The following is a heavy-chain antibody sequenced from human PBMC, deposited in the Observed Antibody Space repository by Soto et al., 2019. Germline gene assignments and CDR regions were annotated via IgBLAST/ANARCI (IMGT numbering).Heavy chain of an antibody. D-gene: IGHD3-3*01. CDR3: ARTPAHSITIFGVVIIPGYFDY. V-gene: IGHV1-69*13. CDR1: GGTFSSYA. Sequence: SVKVSCKASGGTFSSYAISWVRQAPGQGLEWMGGIIPIFGTANYAQKFQGRVTITADESTSTAYMELSSLRSEDTAVYYCARTPAHSITIFGVVIIPGYFDYWGQGTLVTVSS. J-gene: IGHJ4*02. CDR2: IIPIFGTA.